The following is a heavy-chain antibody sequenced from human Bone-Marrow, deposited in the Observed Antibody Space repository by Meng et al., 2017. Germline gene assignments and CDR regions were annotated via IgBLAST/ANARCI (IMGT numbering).Heavy chain of an antibody. CDR2: IIPILGIA. V-gene: IGHV1-69*02. D-gene: IGHD6-13*01. J-gene: IGHJ4*02. CDR3: ARPAGYSSSWYFWEMPVYYFDY. Sequence: SVKVSCKASGGTFSSYTISWVRQAPGQGLEWMGRIIPILGIANYAQKFQGRVTITADKSTSTAYMELSSLRSEDTAVYYCARPAGYSSSWYFWEMPVYYFDYWGQGTLVTVSS. CDR1: GGTFSSYT.